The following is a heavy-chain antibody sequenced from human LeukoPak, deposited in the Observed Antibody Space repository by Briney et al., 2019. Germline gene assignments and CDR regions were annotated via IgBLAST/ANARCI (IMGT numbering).Heavy chain of an antibody. V-gene: IGHV3-74*01. CDR3: GNLDTPMGY. J-gene: IGHJ4*02. D-gene: IGHD5-18*01. CDR1: GFTFSSYW. CDR2: INCDGSST. Sequence: PGGFLRLSCAASGFTFSSYWMHWVRQAPGKGLVWVSRINCDGSSTSYADSVKGRFTISRDNDKNTLYLQMNSLRAEDTAVYYCGNLDTPMGYWGQGTLVTVSS.